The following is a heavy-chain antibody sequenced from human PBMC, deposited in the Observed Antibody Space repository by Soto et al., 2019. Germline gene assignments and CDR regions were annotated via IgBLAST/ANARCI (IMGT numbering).Heavy chain of an antibody. D-gene: IGHD6-6*01. J-gene: IGHJ1*01. CDR3: ARENSRISPRLFQH. Sequence: GGSLRLSWVASGFIFSDLAIHCARQAPGKGLEWVALISPAGTNQYYADYAKGRFTISRDKSKNTLYLQMNSLRPEDTGLYYCARENSRISPRLFQHWGHGTLVTVSS. CDR2: ISPAGTNQ. V-gene: IGHV3-30-3*01. CDR1: GFIFSDLA.